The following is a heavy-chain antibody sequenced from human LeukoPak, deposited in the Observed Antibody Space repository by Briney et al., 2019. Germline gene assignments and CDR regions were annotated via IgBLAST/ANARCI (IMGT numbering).Heavy chain of an antibody. CDR2: IYYSGST. D-gene: IGHD3-10*01. CDR3: ARVKYYYGSGSYFSGSFDY. J-gene: IGHJ4*02. V-gene: IGHV4-31*03. CDR1: GGSISSGGYY. Sequence: PSETLSLTCTVSGGSISSGGYYWSWIRQHPGKGLEWIGYIYYSGSTYYNPSLKSRVTISVDTSKNQFSLKLSSVTAADTAVYYCARVKYYYGSGSYFSGSFDYWGQGTLVTVSS.